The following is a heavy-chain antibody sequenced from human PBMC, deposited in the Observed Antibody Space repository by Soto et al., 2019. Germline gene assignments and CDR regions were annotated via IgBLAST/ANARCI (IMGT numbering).Heavy chain of an antibody. CDR2: IYYSGST. V-gene: IGHV4-59*01. CDR1: GGSISSYY. J-gene: IGHJ4*02. Sequence: SETLSLTCTVSGGSISSYYWSWIRQPPGKGLEWIGYIYYSGSTNYNPSLKSRVTISVDTSKNQFSLKLSSVTAADTAVYYCAREVGYSYGYPYYFDYWGQGTLVTVSS. D-gene: IGHD5-18*01. CDR3: AREVGYSYGYPYYFDY.